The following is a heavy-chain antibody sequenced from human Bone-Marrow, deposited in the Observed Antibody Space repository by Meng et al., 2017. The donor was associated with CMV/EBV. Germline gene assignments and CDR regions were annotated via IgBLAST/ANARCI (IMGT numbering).Heavy chain of an antibody. J-gene: IGHJ4*02. D-gene: IGHD4-11*01. CDR3: ARDSGNYDFDY. Sequence: GESLKISCAASGFTFSSYWMSWVRQAPGKGLEWVANIKQDGSEKYYVDSVKGRFTISRDNAKNTLYLQMNSLRAEDTTVYYCARDSGNYDFDYWGQGTLVTVSS. V-gene: IGHV3-7*01. CDR1: GFTFSSYW. CDR2: IKQDGSEK.